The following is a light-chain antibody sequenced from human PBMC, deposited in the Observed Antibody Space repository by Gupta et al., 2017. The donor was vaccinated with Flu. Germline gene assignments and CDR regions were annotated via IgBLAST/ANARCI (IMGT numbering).Light chain of an antibody. V-gene: IGLV2-23*01. J-gene: IGLJ2*01. Sequence: SALPQPASESGSPGQSITIPCPATSSDVGGYNLVSWYQQHPGKAPKLMIYEGNRRPSGVSNRFSGSKSGNTASLTISGLQAEDEAHYYCCSFAGSSTSIFGGGTKVTVL. CDR2: EGN. CDR1: SSDVGGYNL. CDR3: CSFAGSSTSI.